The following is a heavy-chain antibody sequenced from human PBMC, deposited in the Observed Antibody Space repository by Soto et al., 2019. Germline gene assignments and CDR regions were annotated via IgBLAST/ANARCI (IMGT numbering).Heavy chain of an antibody. CDR1: GGSFDGYY. J-gene: IGHJ4*02. Sequence: ETLSLTCSLYGGSFDGYYWSGIRQSPGKGLEWIGEIHHSGSTKYNPSLKSRVSLSVDTSTKQFSLKMTSMTAADRGVYYCARGVDSWSGYLFWGQGTQVTVSS. V-gene: IGHV4-34*01. CDR2: IHHSGST. CDR3: ARGVDSWSGYLF. D-gene: IGHD3-3*01.